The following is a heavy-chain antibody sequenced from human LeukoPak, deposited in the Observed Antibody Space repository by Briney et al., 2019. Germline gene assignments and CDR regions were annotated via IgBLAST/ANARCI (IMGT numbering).Heavy chain of an antibody. J-gene: IGHJ6*03. CDR3: AVLAYCGGDCYISKNYYYMDV. Sequence: PSETLSLTCAVYGGSFSGYYWSWIRQPPGKGLEWIGEINHSGSTNYNPPLKSRVTISVDTSKNQFSLKLSSVTAADTAVYYCAVLAYCGGDCYISKNYYYMDVWGKGTTVTVSS. CDR2: INHSGST. V-gene: IGHV4-34*01. CDR1: GGSFSGYY. D-gene: IGHD2-21*01.